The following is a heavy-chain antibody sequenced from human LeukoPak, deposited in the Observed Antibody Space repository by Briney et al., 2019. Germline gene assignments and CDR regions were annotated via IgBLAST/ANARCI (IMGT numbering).Heavy chain of an antibody. D-gene: IGHD3-16*02. Sequence: PSETLSLTCTVSGGYISSYYWSWIRQPPGKGLEWIGYIYYSGSTNYNPSLKSRVTISVDTSKNQFSLKLSSVTAADTAVYYCARDSSSDYVWGSYRAQGFDYWGQGTLVTVSS. V-gene: IGHV4-59*01. CDR1: GGYISSYY. CDR3: ARDSSSDYVWGSYRAQGFDY. J-gene: IGHJ4*02. CDR2: IYYSGST.